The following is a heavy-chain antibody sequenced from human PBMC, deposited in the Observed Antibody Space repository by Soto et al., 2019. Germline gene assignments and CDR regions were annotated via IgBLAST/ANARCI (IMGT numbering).Heavy chain of an antibody. CDR2: ISGSGGST. V-gene: IGHV3-23*01. J-gene: IGHJ4*02. CDR3: AVSRYCSGGSCSHQGYYFDY. Sequence: PGGSLRLSCAASGFTFSSYAMSWVRQAPGKGLEWVSAISGSGGSTYYADSVKGRFTISRDNSKNTLYLQMNSLRAEDTAVYYCAVSRYCSGGSCSHQGYYFDYWGQGTLVTVSS. CDR1: GFTFSSYA. D-gene: IGHD2-15*01.